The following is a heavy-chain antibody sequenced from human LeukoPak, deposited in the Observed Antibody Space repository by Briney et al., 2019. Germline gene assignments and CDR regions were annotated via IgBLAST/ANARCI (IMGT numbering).Heavy chain of an antibody. D-gene: IGHD3-10*01. CDR3: ASGPVRGVIMHDLYDY. J-gene: IGHJ4*02. CDR2: IIPIFGTA. V-gene: IGHV1-69*06. Sequence: AVKVSCKASGGTFSSYAISWVRQAPGQGLEWMGGIIPIFGTANYAQKFQGRVTITADRSTSTAYMELSSLRSEDTAVYYCASGPVRGVIMHDLYDYWGQGTLVTVSS. CDR1: GGTFSSYA.